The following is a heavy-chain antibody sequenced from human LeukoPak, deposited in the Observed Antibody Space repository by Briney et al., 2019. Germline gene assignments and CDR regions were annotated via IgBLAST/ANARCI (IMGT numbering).Heavy chain of an antibody. J-gene: IGHJ4*02. Sequence: SQTLSLTCTVSGGSISSGGYYWGWIRQPPGKGLEWIGYIYQSGSTYYNPSLKSRVTISVDRSKNQFSLKLSSVTAADTAVYYCARGRSSGWGLDYWGQGTLVTVSS. CDR2: IYQSGST. CDR1: GGSISSGGYY. CDR3: ARGRSSGWGLDY. D-gene: IGHD6-19*01. V-gene: IGHV4-30-2*01.